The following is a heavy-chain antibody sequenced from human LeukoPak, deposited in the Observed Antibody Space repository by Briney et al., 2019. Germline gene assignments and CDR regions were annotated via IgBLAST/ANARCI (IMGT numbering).Heavy chain of an antibody. D-gene: IGHD6-19*01. CDR2: IYYSGST. Sequence: KPSETLSLTCTVSGGSISSYYWSWIRQPPGKGLEWIGYIYYSGSTNYNPSLKSRVTISVDTSKNQFSLKLSSVTAADTAVYYCARASGIAVAGIFDYWGQGTLVTVSS. CDR3: ARASGIAVAGIFDY. CDR1: GGSISSYY. V-gene: IGHV4-59*01. J-gene: IGHJ4*02.